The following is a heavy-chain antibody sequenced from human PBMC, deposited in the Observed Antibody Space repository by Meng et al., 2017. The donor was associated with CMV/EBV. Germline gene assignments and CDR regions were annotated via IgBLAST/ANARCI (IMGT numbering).Heavy chain of an antibody. Sequence: SETLSLTCAVYGGSFSGYYWSWIRQPPGKGLEWIGYIYYSGSTYYNPSLKSRVTISVDTSKNQFSLKLSSVTAADTAVYYCARGHYDFWSGSGDYYYGMDVWGQGTTVTVSS. D-gene: IGHD3-3*01. CDR3: ARGHYDFWSGSGDYYYGMDV. V-gene: IGHV4-34*09. J-gene: IGHJ6*02. CDR2: IYYSGST. CDR1: GGSFSGYY.